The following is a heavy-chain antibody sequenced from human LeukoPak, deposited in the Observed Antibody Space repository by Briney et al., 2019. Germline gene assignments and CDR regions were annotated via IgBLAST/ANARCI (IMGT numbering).Heavy chain of an antibody. D-gene: IGHD2-15*01. J-gene: IGHJ4*02. CDR2: IIPILGIA. CDR3: ARDLGYCSGGSCSHY. V-gene: IGHV1-69*10. Sequence: ASVKVSCKASGGTFSSYAISWVRQAPGQGLEWMGGIIPILGIANYAQKFQGRVTITADKSTSTAYMELSSLRSEDTAVYYCARDLGYCSGGSCSHYWGQGTLVTVSS. CDR1: GGTFSSYA.